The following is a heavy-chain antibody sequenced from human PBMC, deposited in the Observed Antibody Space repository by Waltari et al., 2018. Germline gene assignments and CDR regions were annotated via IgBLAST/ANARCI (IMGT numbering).Heavy chain of an antibody. V-gene: IGHV1-18*01. CDR2: NT. J-gene: IGHJ5*02. Sequence: NTNYAQKLQGRVTMTTDTSTSTAYMELRSLRSDDTAVYYCARVGDSSSWYNWFDPWGQGTLVTVSS. CDR3: ARVGDSSSWYNWFDP. D-gene: IGHD6-13*01.